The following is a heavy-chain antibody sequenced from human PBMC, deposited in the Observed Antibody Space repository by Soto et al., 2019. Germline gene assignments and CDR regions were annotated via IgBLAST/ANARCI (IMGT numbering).Heavy chain of an antibody. J-gene: IGHJ3*02. CDR3: AGDYDSSGYYYVGGAFDI. Sequence: QVQLQESGPGLVKPSQTLSLTCTVSGGSISSGGYYWSWLRQHPGKGLEWIGYIYYSGSTYYNPSLKRRVTISVDTSKNQFALTLSSVTAAETAVYYCAGDYDSSGYYYVGGAFDIWGQGTMVTVSS. V-gene: IGHV4-31*03. D-gene: IGHD3-22*01. CDR1: GGSISSGGYY. CDR2: IYYSGST.